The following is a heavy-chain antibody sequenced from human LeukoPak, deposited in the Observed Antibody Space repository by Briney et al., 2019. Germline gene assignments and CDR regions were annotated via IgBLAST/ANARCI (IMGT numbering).Heavy chain of an antibody. V-gene: IGHV4-34*01. CDR3: ARDDTGYISGGSKDFDY. Sequence: SETLSLTCAVYGGSFTGYYWSWIRQPPGKGLEWIGEINHSGSTNYNPSLKSRVTISVDTSKNHFSLKLSSVTAADTAVYYCARDDTGYISGGSKDFDYGAQGTLVTVSS. CDR2: INHSGST. CDR1: GGSFTGYY. D-gene: IGHD6-19*01. J-gene: IGHJ4*02.